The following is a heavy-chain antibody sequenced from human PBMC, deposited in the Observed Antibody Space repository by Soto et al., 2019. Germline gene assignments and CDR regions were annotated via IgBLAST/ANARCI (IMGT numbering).Heavy chain of an antibody. J-gene: IGHJ6*02. V-gene: IGHV1-69*01. CDR1: GGTFSSYA. D-gene: IGHD3-22*01. Sequence: QVQLVQSGAEVKKPGSSVKVSCKASGGTFSSYAISWVRQAPGQGLEWMGGIIPIFGTANYAQKFQGRVTINAADSTGTAYMELSSLRAEDTAVYYFARSGYEWLLRGKGVYYCGMVVWGQGTTVAVSS. CDR2: IIPIFGTA. CDR3: ARSGYEWLLRGKGVYYCGMVV.